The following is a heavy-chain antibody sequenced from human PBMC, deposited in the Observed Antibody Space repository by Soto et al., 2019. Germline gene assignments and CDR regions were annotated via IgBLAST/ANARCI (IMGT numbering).Heavy chain of an antibody. Sequence: EAQLVESGGGLVQPGGSLRLSCVASGFTLSSYWMHWVRQAPGKGLVWVSHINNDGSNTNYADSVKGRFTISRDNAKNTLYLQMNSLRAEDTAVYYCARDVSLVFDPWGQGTLVTVSS. CDR3: ARDVSLVFDP. CDR1: GFTLSSYW. CDR2: INNDGSNT. J-gene: IGHJ5*02. V-gene: IGHV3-74*01. D-gene: IGHD2-8*02.